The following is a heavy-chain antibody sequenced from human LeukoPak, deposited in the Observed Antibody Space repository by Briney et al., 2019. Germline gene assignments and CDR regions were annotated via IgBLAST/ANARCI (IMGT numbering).Heavy chain of an antibody. Sequence: SETLSLTCTVSGGSISSYYWSWIRQPAGKGLEWIGRIYTSGSTNYNPSLKSRVTMSVDTSKNQFSLKLSSVTAADTAVYYCARAPRIAAAGKYFQHWGQGTLVTVSS. J-gene: IGHJ1*01. CDR2: IYTSGST. V-gene: IGHV4-4*07. CDR1: GGSISSYY. CDR3: ARAPRIAAAGKYFQH. D-gene: IGHD6-13*01.